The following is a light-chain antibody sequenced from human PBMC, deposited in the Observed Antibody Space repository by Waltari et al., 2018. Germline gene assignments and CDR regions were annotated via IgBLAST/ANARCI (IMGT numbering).Light chain of an antibody. J-gene: IGKJ1*01. CDR2: SSS. CDR1: QSVGTNY. CDR3: QQHNTSPWT. V-gene: IGKV3-20*01. Sequence: EIVLTQSPGTLSLSPGERATLSCRASQSVGTNYLAWYQQKPGQAPRLLIYSSSSRATDIPDRFSGSGSGTDFTLTISRLEPEDFAVYYCQQHNTSPWTFGQGTKVEIK.